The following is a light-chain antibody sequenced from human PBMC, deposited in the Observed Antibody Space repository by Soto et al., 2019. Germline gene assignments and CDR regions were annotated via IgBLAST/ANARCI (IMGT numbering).Light chain of an antibody. Sequence: EIVLTQSPATLSLSPGERATLSCRASQSVDNYLACYQQKPGQAPRLLIYDVSNRATGTPARFSGSGSGTDFTLSISSLEPEDFAVYYCQQRSNRPRFTFGPGTKVYIQ. V-gene: IGKV3-11*01. CDR1: QSVDNY. CDR3: QQRSNRPRFT. J-gene: IGKJ3*01. CDR2: DVS.